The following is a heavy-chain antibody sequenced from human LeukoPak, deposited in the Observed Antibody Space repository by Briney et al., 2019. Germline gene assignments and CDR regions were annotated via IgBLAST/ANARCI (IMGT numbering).Heavy chain of an antibody. CDR1: GFTVSSNY. J-gene: IGHJ6*02. V-gene: IGHV3-53*01. CDR3: ARPLSTSSXSYYYGMDV. CDR2: IYSGGTT. Sequence: GGSLRLSCAASGFTVSSNYMSWVRQAPGKGLEWVSVIYSGGTTYYADSVKGRFTISRDISKNTLYLQMNSLRAEDTAVYYCARPLSTSSXSYYYGMDVWGQGTTVTVSS. D-gene: IGHD6-6*01.